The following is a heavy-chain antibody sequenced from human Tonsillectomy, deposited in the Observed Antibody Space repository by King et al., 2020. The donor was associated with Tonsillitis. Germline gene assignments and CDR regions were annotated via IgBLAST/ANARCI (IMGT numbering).Heavy chain of an antibody. CDR2: LYQSGST. V-gene: IGHV4-4*02. CDR1: GGSISSNNW. Sequence: QMQLQESGPGLVKPSGTLALICSVSGGSISSNNWWGWVRQPPRKGLECMVGLYQSGSTNYHPSLKSRVTISVDKSKNQFSLKLCSVTAADTAVYYCVANGYYSLDYWGQGTLVTVSS. CDR3: VANGYYSLDY. J-gene: IGHJ4*02. D-gene: IGHD2-2*03.